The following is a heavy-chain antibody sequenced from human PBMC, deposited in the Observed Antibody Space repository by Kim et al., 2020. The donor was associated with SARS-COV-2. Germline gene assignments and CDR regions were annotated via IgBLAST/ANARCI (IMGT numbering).Heavy chain of an antibody. V-gene: IGHV3-7*03. CDR1: GFTFSDKW. CDR2: INQDGTEK. CDR3: TRALEE. J-gene: IGHJ4*02. Sequence: GGSLRLSCAASGFTFSDKWMDWVRQAPGKRLEWVANINQDGTEKHYVDSVKGRFTISRDNAKSSLYLQMNSLRGEDTAVYYCTRALEEWGQGTLVTVSS.